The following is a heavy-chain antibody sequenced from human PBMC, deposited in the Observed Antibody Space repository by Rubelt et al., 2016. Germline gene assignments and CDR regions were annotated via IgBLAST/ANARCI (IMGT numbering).Heavy chain of an antibody. CDR1: GGFISSSSTYY. D-gene: IGHD4-17*01. CDR2: IYYSGYT. V-gene: IGHV4-39*02. Sequence: QLQLQESGPGLVKPSETLSLNCTVSGGFISSSSTYYWGWIRQPPGKNMEWIGSIYYSGYTYYNQSLKSRVAIPIDTSGNKCSLKLSSVTAADTAGYYCARDGADYGDYDFAYWGQGTLVTVSS. CDR3: ARDGADYGDYDFAY. J-gene: IGHJ4*02.